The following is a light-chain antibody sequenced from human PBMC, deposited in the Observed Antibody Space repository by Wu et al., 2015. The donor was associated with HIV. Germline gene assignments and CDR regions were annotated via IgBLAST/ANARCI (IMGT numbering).Light chain of an antibody. CDR3: QQRGDTPRT. CDR2: DAS. CDR1: QSIGIY. V-gene: IGKV3-11*01. J-gene: IGKJ1*01. Sequence: EIVLTQSPVTLSLSPGERATLSCRASQSIGIYLAWFQQKAGQAPRLLIYDASKRATDIPVRFSGSGSGTDFTLTIDSLEPEDFAVYYCQQRGDTPRTFGRGTRVE.